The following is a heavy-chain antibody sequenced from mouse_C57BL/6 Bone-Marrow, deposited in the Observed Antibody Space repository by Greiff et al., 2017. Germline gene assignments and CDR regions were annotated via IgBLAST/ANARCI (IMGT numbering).Heavy chain of an antibody. CDR1: GYTFTDYY. V-gene: IGHV1-19*01. CDR2: INPYNGGT. D-gene: IGHD1-1*01. Sequence: EVQLQQSGPVLVKPGASVKMSCKASGYTFTDYYMNWVKQSHGKSLEWIGVINPYNGGTSSNQKFKGKATLTADKSSSTAYMELNSLTSEDSAVYYCARLYYYGSSYDAYWGQGTLVTVSA. J-gene: IGHJ3*01. CDR3: ARLYYYGSSYDAY.